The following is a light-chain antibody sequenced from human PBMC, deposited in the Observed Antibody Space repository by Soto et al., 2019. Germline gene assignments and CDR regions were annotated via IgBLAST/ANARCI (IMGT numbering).Light chain of an antibody. CDR3: MQATQFPVT. CDR1: QSLVHGDGNNY. CDR2: KIS. Sequence: DIVMTQTPLSSPVTLGQPASISCRSSQSLVHGDGNNYLSWLQQRPGQPPRLLIYKISKRSSGVPDRFSGSGAGTDFTLKISKVEAEDVGVYYCMQATQFPVTFGQGTRLEIK. J-gene: IGKJ2*01. V-gene: IGKV2-24*01.